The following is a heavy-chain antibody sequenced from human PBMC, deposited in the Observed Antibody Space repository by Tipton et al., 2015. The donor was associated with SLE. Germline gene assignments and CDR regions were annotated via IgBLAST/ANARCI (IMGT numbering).Heavy chain of an antibody. V-gene: IGHV3-74*03. J-gene: IGHJ4*02. CDR1: GFPFTNVW. CDR3: ASLSAPSDY. Sequence: SLRLSCAVSGFPFTNVWMHWVRQAPGKGLVWVSEISAQGSSTTYADSVEGRFSIYRDNAKSTLFLEMNSLTVDDTGVYYCASLSAPSDYWGQGTLVIVSS. CDR2: ISAQGSST.